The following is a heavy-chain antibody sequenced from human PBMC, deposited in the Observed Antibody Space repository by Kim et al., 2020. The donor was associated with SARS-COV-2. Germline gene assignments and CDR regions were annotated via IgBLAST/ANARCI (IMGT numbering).Heavy chain of an antibody. CDR1: GGSFSGYY. Sequence: SETLSLTCAVYGGSFSGYYWSWIRQPPGKGLEWIGEINHSGSTNYNPSLKSRVTISVDTSKNQFSLKLSSVTAADTAVYYCARGIHYDYVWGSYRHDAFDIWGQGTMVTVSS. V-gene: IGHV4-34*01. CDR2: INHSGST. CDR3: ARGIHYDYVWGSYRHDAFDI. D-gene: IGHD3-16*02. J-gene: IGHJ3*02.